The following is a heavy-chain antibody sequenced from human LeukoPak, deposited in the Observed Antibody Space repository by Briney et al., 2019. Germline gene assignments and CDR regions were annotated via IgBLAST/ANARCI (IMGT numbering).Heavy chain of an antibody. V-gene: IGHV5-51*01. CDR2: IYPGDSGP. CDR3: GMSGDRVPLQDDVFDV. J-gene: IGHJ3*01. Sequence: GESLKISCKVSGYSFTSYCIGLVRQIPGKGVEWMGIIYPGDSGPTYSTSFQGQVTISVDKSINTAYLQWSSLQASDTAMYYCGMSGDRVPLQDDVFDVWGQGTMVTVST. D-gene: IGHD1-26*01. CDR1: GYSFTSYC.